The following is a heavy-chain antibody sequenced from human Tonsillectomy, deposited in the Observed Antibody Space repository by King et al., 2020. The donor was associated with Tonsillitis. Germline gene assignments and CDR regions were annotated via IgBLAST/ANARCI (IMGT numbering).Heavy chain of an antibody. D-gene: IGHD4/OR15-4a*01. Sequence: QLVQSGGGVVQPGRSLRLSCAASGFTFSSYGMHWVRQAPGKGLEWVAVMLYEGNNKYYADSVKGRFTISRDNSKNTLYLQMNSLRTEDTAVYFCAKAHYLSVPEYYYYAMDVWGQGTTVTVSS. CDR1: GFTFSSYG. CDR2: MLYEGNNK. CDR3: AKAHYLSVPEYYYYAMDV. J-gene: IGHJ6*02. V-gene: IGHV3-30*18.